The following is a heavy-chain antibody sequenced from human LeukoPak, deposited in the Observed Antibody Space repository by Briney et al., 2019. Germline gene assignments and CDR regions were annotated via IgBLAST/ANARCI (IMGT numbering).Heavy chain of an antibody. CDR2: ISSSSSYI. Sequence: PGGSLRLSCAASGFTFSNYWMHWVRQAPGKGLEWVSSISSSSSYIYYADSVKGRFTISRDNAKNSLYLQMNSLRAEDTAVYYCARDSRLVGTNFDYWGQGTLVTVSS. J-gene: IGHJ4*02. CDR3: ARDSRLVGTNFDY. D-gene: IGHD1-26*01. V-gene: IGHV3-21*01. CDR1: GFTFSNYW.